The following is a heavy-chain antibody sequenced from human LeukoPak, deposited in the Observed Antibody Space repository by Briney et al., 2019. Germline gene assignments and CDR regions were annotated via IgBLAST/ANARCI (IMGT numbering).Heavy chain of an antibody. CDR3: ARDQRGFSYSKYYFDY. D-gene: IGHD5-18*01. J-gene: IGHJ4*02. CDR2: IWYDGTNK. CDR1: GFDFRMYA. V-gene: IGHV3-33*01. Sequence: GGSLRLSCSASGFDFRMYAMHWVRQAPGKGLEWVAVIWYDGTNKYYADSVKGRFTISRDNSKNTLYLQMDSLRAEDTAVYYCARDQRGFSYSKYYFDYWGQGTLVTVSS.